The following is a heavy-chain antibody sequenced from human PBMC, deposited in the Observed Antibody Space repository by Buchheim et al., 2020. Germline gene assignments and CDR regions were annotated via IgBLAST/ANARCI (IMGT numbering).Heavy chain of an antibody. Sequence: QVQLQESGPGLVKPSETLSITCTVSGGSISSYYWSWIRQPPGKGLERIGYIYYSRSTNYNHPLKSRVTISVDTSKNQFYLKLSSVTAADTAVYYCARSGIAARYYGMDVWGQGTT. CDR3: ARSGIAARYYGMDV. CDR2: IYYSRST. V-gene: IGHV4-59*01. D-gene: IGHD6-6*01. J-gene: IGHJ6*02. CDR1: GGSISSYY.